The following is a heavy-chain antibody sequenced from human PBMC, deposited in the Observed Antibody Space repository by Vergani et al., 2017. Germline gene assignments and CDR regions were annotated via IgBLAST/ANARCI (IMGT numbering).Heavy chain of an antibody. V-gene: IGHV4-34*01. D-gene: IGHD4-11*01. CDR1: GGSFTSYH. Sequence: QVQLQQWGGGLLKPSETLSLTCVVNGGSFTSYHWTWIRQSPGEGLEWVGDIYHTGRPDYNPSLKSRLTMSVDKYRNQFSLTLNSVTATDTAIYFCARVNTETNGHLYYYYYMDVWGQGTAVTVS. CDR2: IYHTGRP. CDR3: ARVNTETNGHLYYYYYMDV. J-gene: IGHJ6*03.